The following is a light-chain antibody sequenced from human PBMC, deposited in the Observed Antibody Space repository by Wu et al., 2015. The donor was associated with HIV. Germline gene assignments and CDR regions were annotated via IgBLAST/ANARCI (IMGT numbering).Light chain of an antibody. CDR3: QQYGSSPRT. Sequence: IVMTQSPGTLSVSSGERATLSCRASQSVGNNVAWYQQKPGQAPRLLIYGASSRATGIPDRFSGSGSGTDFTLTISRLEPEDFAVYYCQQYGSSPRTFGQGTKVEIK. J-gene: IGKJ1*01. CDR2: GAS. CDR1: QSVGNN. V-gene: IGKV3-20*01.